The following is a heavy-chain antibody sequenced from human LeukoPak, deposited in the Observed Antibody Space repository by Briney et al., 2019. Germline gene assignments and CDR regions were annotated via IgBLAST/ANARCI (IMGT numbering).Heavy chain of an antibody. CDR3: ASQSIGGDDYYYYMDV. J-gene: IGHJ6*03. CDR1: GYTFTSYG. Sequence: GASVKVSCKASGYTFTSYGISWVRQAPGQGLEWMGWISAYNGNTNYAQKLQGRVTMTTDTSTSTAYMELRSLRSDDTAVYYCASQSIGGDDYYYYMDVWGKGTTVTVSS. CDR2: ISAYNGNT. V-gene: IGHV1-18*01. D-gene: IGHD2-21*01.